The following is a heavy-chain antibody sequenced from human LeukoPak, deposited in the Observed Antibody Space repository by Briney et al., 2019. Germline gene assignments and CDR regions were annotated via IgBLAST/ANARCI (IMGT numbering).Heavy chain of an antibody. CDR2: ISWNSGSI. Sequence: GGSLRLSCAASGFTFDDYAMHWVRQAPGKGLEWVSGISWNSGSIGYADSVKGRLTISRDNAKNSLYLQMNSLRAEDTAVYYCAREDYYDSSGPIDYWGQGTLVTVSS. CDR3: AREDYYDSSGPIDY. CDR1: GFTFDDYA. V-gene: IGHV3-9*01. D-gene: IGHD3-22*01. J-gene: IGHJ4*02.